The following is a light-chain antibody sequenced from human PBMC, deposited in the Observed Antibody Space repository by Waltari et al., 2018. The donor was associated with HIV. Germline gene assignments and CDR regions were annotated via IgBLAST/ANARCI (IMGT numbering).Light chain of an antibody. V-gene: IGLV3-1*01. Sequence: SYELTQPSSVSVSPGQTAIITCSGNKLVEKYICWYQQKSGQSPVLVIYEDNKRPSGIPGRFPDSNSGNTATLTISGTQATDESDDYCYSTDSSANRRSVFGGGTKLTVL. CDR3: YSTDSSANRRSV. J-gene: IGLJ2*01. CDR2: EDN. CDR1: KLVEKY.